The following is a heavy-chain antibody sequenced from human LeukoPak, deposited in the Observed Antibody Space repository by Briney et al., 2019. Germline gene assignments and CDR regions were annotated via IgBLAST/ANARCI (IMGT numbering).Heavy chain of an antibody. CDR2: INHSGST. J-gene: IGHJ3*02. CDR3: ARSPVSDSSGREPFDI. V-gene: IGHV4-34*01. D-gene: IGHD3-22*01. Sequence: PSETLSLTCAVYGGSFSGYYWSWIRQPPGKGLERIGEINHSGSTNYNPSLKSRVTISVDTSKNQFSLKLSSVTAADTAVYYCARSPVSDSSGREPFDIWGQGTMVTVSS. CDR1: GGSFSGYY.